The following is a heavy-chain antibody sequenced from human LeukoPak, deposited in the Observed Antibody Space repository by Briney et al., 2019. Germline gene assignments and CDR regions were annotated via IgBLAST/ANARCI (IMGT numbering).Heavy chain of an antibody. CDR3: ARRSSSSSGNWFDP. CDR1: GYIFTSKY. D-gene: IGHD6-6*01. J-gene: IGHJ5*02. Sequence: VSVKVSCKACGYIFTSKYIHWLRQAPGQGLEWMGIINPSGGSTSYAQKFQGRVTMTRDTSTSTVYMELSSLRSEDTAVYYCARRSSSSSGNWFDPWGQGTLVTVSS. V-gene: IGHV1-46*01. CDR2: INPSGGST.